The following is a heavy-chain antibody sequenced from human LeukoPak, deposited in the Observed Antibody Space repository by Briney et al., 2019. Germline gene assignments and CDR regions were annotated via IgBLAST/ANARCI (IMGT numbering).Heavy chain of an antibody. CDR1: GFTFSSYA. CDR2: ISYDGSNK. Sequence: GGSLRLSCAASGFTFSSYAMHWVRQAPGKGLEWVAVISYDGSNKYYADSVKGRFTISRDNSKNTLYLQMNSLRAEDTAVYYCARDADTATEYYFDYWGQGTLVTVSS. V-gene: IGHV3-30*04. CDR3: ARDADTATEYYFDY. D-gene: IGHD5-18*01. J-gene: IGHJ4*02.